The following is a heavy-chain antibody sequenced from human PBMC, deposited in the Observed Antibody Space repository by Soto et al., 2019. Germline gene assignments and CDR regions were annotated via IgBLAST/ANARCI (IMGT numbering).Heavy chain of an antibody. Sequence: GGSLRLSCTASGFTFNTYTMNWVRQAPGKGLEWVSGIGGGGDTYYADSVKGRFTISRDNSKNMLFLQMNSLRVEDTAVYYCAKDRHPHGIWSYDFWGQGTLVTVSS. CDR1: GFTFNTYT. CDR2: IGGGGDT. D-gene: IGHD1-26*01. CDR3: AKDRHPHGIWSYDF. V-gene: IGHV3-23*01. J-gene: IGHJ4*02.